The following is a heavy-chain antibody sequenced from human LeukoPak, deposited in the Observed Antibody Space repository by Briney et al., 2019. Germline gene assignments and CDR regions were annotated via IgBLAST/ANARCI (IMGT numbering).Heavy chain of an antibody. CDR1: GGSINSDNW. CDR2: IFHSGSA. J-gene: IGHJ3*02. CDR3: ASHRTREEPGPLDI. Sequence: PSETLSLTCAVSGGSINSDNWWSWVRQPPGKGLEWIGEIFHSGSANYDPSLKGRVTMSVDKSKNQFSLKLSSVTAADTAVYYCASHRTREEPGPLDIWGQGTMVTVSS. V-gene: IGHV4-4*02. D-gene: IGHD1-26*01.